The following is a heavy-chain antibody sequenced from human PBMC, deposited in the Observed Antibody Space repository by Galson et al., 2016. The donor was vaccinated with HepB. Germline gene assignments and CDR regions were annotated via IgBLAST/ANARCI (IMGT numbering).Heavy chain of an antibody. Sequence: SLRLSCAASGFSFSNYGMHWVRQAPGKGLEWVAVVSSGGTTQYYADSVKGRFTISRDNSKSTLYLQMDSLRIDATAVYYCASWGGTSGTYRYSFDYWGQGTLVTVSS. CDR3: ASWGGTSGTYRYSFDY. CDR2: VSSGGTTQ. V-gene: IGHV3-30*03. CDR1: GFSFSNYG. D-gene: IGHD1-26*01. J-gene: IGHJ4*02.